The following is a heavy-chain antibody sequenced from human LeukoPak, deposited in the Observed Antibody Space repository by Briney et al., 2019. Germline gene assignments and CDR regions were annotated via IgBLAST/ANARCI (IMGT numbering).Heavy chain of an antibody. CDR3: ARGHYYYYYMDV. CDR2: INPNSGGT. CDR1: GYTFTSYD. Sequence: ASVKVSCKASGYTFTSYDINWVRQAPGQGLEWMGRINPNSGGTNYAQKFQGRVTMTRDTSISTAYMELSRLRSDDTAVYYCARGHYYYYYMDVWGKGTTVTVSS. V-gene: IGHV1-2*06. J-gene: IGHJ6*03.